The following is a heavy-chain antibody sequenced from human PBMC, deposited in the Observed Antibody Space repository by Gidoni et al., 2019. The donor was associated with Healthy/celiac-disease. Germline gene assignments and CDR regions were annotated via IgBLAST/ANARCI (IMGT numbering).Heavy chain of an antibody. Sequence: EVQLLQSGAEVKKHGESLNISCQGSGYSFTSYWIGWVRQMPGKGLEWMGIIYPGDSDTRYSPSFQGQVTISADKSISTAYLQWSSLKASDTAMYYCARPYATTVVTPGQFDYFDYWGQGTLVTVSS. D-gene: IGHD4-17*01. CDR1: GYSFTSYW. CDR2: IYPGDSDT. J-gene: IGHJ4*02. CDR3: ARPYATTVVTPGQFDYFDY. V-gene: IGHV5-51*01.